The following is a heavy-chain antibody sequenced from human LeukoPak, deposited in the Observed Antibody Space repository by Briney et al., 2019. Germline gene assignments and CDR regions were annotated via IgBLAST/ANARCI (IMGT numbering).Heavy chain of an antibody. J-gene: IGHJ4*02. CDR1: GGSISSSSYY. CDR2: IYYSGST. V-gene: IGHV4-39*07. CDR3: ARVHPAYYFDY. Sequence: SETLSLTCTVSGGSISSSSYYWGWIRQPPGKGLEWIGSIYYSGSTYYNPSLKSRVTISVDTPKNQFSLKLSSVTAADTAVYYCARVHPAYYFDYWGQGTLVTVSS.